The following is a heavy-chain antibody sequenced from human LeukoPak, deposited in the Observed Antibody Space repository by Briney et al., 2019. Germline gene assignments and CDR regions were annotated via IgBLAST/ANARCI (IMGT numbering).Heavy chain of an antibody. J-gene: IGHJ1*01. Sequence: SETLSPTCTLSGDFISTYYWSWILQPPGNGLEWIGCIYTSGSTNYNPSLETRVTISLDKSKNQFSLKLNSVTAADTAIYYCARQGTGGDQWLTRHCGQETPGTVSS. CDR1: GDFISTYY. CDR3: ARQGTGGDQWLTRH. V-gene: IGHV4-59*08. CDR2: IYTSGST. D-gene: IGHD6-19*01.